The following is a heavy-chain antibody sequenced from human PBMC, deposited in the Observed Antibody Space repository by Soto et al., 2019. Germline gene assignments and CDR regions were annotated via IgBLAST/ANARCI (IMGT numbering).Heavy chain of an antibody. Sequence: QVQLQESGPGLVKPSETLSLTCTVSGGPISSYYWSWIRQPAGKGLEWIGRIYMNGSTNYNPSLKSRVTVSVDTSKSQFSLMLNSVTAADTAVYYCVRDGSSCWYYYGMDVWGQGTPVTVSS. D-gene: IGHD6-19*01. CDR2: IYMNGST. V-gene: IGHV4-4*07. J-gene: IGHJ6*02. CDR1: GGPISSYY. CDR3: VRDGSSCWYYYGMDV.